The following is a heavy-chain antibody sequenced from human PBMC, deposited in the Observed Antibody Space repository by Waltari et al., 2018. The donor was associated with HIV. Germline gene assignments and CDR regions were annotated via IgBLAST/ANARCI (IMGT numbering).Heavy chain of an antibody. D-gene: IGHD6-13*01. CDR2: VFHSGST. CDR3: ARQPAPDSTWFQIYFDY. V-gene: IGHV4-38-2*01. Sequence: QVQLQESGPGLVKPSDTLSLTCAVSHFSISSGHYWGWIRQSPEKGLEWIGSVFHSGSTFNKPSFRSRVSIAVDTAKNQFSLKLTSVTAADTAVYYCARQPAPDSTWFQIYFDYWGQGTVVTVSS. CDR1: HFSISSGHY. J-gene: IGHJ4*02.